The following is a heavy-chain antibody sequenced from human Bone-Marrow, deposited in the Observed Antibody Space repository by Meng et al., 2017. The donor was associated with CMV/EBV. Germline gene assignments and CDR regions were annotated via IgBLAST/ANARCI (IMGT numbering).Heavy chain of an antibody. J-gene: IGHJ4*02. D-gene: IGHD3-22*01. CDR3: ARAPHYYDSVGGDY. CDR1: GFTFSSYE. Sequence: GGSLRLSCAASGFTFSSYEMNWVRQAPGKGLEWVSYISSSGSTIYYADSVKGRFTISRDNAKNSLYLQMNSLRAEDTAVYYCARAPHYYDSVGGDYWSQGTLVTVSS. CDR2: ISSSGSTI. V-gene: IGHV3-48*03.